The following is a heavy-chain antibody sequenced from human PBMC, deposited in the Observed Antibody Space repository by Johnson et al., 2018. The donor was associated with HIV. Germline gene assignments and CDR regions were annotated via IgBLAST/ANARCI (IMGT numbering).Heavy chain of an antibody. V-gene: IGHV3-13*01. D-gene: IGHD6-6*01. Sequence: VQLVESGGGLVKPGGSLRLSCAASRFIFSDYYMSWIRQAPGKRMEWVSGIGTAGDTYYPGSVKGRFTISRDNSKNTLYLQMGSLRAEDMAVYYCAKGQYSSSPCAFDIWGQGTMVTVSS. CDR3: AKGQYSSSPCAFDI. J-gene: IGHJ3*02. CDR2: IGTAGDT. CDR1: RFIFSDYY.